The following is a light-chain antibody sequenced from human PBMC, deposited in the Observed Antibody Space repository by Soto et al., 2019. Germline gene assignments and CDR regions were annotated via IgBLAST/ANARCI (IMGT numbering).Light chain of an antibody. CDR2: GNG. CDR1: SSNIGTGYD. J-gene: IGLJ3*02. Sequence: QSVLTQPPSVSGAPGQRVTISCTGSSSNIGTGYDVHWYQHLPGTAPTLLIYGNGNRPSGVPDRFSGSKSGTSASLAITGLQAEDEADYYCQSYDSSLSGWVFGGGTKLTVL. V-gene: IGLV1-40*01. CDR3: QSYDSSLSGWV.